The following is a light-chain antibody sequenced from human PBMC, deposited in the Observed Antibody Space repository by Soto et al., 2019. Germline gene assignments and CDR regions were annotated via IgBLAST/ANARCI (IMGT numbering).Light chain of an antibody. J-gene: IGLJ3*02. Sequence: QSALTQPASVSGSPGQSITFSCTGTSSDVGGYNYVSWYQHHPGKAPKLMIYDASNRPSGVSNRCSGSKSANTASLTISGLQAEDEADYYCSSYTSSSTWVFGGGTKLTVL. CDR1: SSDVGGYNY. CDR3: SSYTSSSTWV. CDR2: DAS. V-gene: IGLV2-14*03.